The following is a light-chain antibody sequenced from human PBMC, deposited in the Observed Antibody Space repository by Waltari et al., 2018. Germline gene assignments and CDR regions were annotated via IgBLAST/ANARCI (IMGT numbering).Light chain of an antibody. CDR3: QQYNTWPPLT. V-gene: IGKV3-15*01. CDR1: QNVYTN. J-gene: IGKJ4*01. Sequence: EIVMTQSPATLSLSPGESATFSCKASQNVYTNLAWYQQKPGQAPRLLISGASARATGVPSRFRGSGSGTEFTLTISSLQSDDFAVYYCQQYNTWPPLTFGGGTRVDIK. CDR2: GAS.